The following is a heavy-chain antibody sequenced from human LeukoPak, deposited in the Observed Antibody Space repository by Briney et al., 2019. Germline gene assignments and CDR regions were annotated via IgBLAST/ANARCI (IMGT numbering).Heavy chain of an antibody. V-gene: IGHV3-33*01. Sequence: GGSLRLSCAASGFTFSSYGMHWVRQAPGKGLEWVAVIWYDGSNKYYADSVKGRFTISRDNSKNTLDLQMNSLRAEDTAVYYCARDSSNLGYYYYYYGMDVWGQGTTVTVSS. CDR3: ARDSSNLGYYYYYYGMDV. CDR2: IWYDGSNK. D-gene: IGHD1-26*01. J-gene: IGHJ6*02. CDR1: GFTFSSYG.